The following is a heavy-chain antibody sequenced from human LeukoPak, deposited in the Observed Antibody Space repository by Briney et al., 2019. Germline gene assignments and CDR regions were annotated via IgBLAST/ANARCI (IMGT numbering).Heavy chain of an antibody. CDR3: ARDAPAGSGEEN. D-gene: IGHD3-10*01. CDR2: IYSGGST. CDR1: GFTFSSNY. Sequence: PGGSLRLSCAASGFTFSSNYMSWVRQAPGKGLEWVSVIYSGGSTYYADSVKGRFTISRDNSKNTLYLQMNSLRAEDTAVYYCARDAPAGSGEENWGQGTLVTVSS. V-gene: IGHV3-66*01. J-gene: IGHJ4*02.